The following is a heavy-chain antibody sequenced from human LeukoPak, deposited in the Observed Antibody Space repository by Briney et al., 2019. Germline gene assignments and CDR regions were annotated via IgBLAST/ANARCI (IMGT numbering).Heavy chain of an antibody. CDR3: ARWALELTRYFDWLLPAYYYYYMDV. V-gene: IGHV1-18*01. J-gene: IGHJ6*03. CDR2: ISAYNGNT. CDR1: GGTFSSYG. D-gene: IGHD3-9*01. Sequence: ASVKVSCKASGGTFSSYGISWVRQAPGQGLEWMGWISAYNGNTNYAQKLQGRVTMTTDTSTSTAYMELRSLRSDDTAVYYCARWALELTRYFDWLLPAYYYYYMDVWGKGTTVTVSS.